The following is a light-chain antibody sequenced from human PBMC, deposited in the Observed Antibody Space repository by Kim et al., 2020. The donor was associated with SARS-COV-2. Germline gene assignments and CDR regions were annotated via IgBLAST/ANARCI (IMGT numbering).Light chain of an antibody. J-gene: IGKJ1*01. V-gene: IGKV3-15*01. CDR2: GAS. CDR3: QQYNNWPPWT. CDR1: QSVSSN. Sequence: EVVMTQSPATLSVSPGERATLSCRASQSVSSNLAWYQQKPGQAPRLLVYGASTRATGIPARFSGGGSGTEFTLTISSLQSEDFAVYYCQQYNNWPPWTFGPGTKVDTK.